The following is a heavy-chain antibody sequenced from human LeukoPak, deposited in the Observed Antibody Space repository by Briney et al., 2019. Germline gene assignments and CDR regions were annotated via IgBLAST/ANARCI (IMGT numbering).Heavy chain of an antibody. CDR2: IYSGGST. D-gene: IGHD3-22*01. J-gene: IGHJ4*02. Sequence: GGSLRLSCAASGFTFSSYAMHRVRQAPGKGLEWVSVIYSGGSTYYADSVKGRFTISRDNSKNTLYLQMNSLRAEDTAVYYCARDRDYYDSSGYYDPPGWGQGTLVTVSS. V-gene: IGHV3-66*01. CDR3: ARDRDYYDSSGYYDPPG. CDR1: GFTFSSYA.